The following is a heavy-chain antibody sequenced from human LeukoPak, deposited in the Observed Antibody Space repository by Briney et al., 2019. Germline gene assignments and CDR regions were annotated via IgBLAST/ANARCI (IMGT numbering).Heavy chain of an antibody. J-gene: IGHJ3*02. Sequence: GASVKVSCKASGYTFTSYYMHWVRQAPGQGLEWMGIINPSDGSTTYAQKFQGRVTMTRDTSTSTVYMELSSLRSEDTAVYYCASNNYYGSGSYSIWGQGTMVTVSS. D-gene: IGHD3-10*01. CDR3: ASNNYYGSGSYSI. CDR2: INPSDGST. CDR1: GYTFTSYY. V-gene: IGHV1-46*01.